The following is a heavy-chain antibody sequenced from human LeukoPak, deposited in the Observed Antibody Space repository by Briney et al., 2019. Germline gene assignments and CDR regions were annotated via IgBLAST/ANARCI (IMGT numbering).Heavy chain of an antibody. CDR1: GLTFSNFA. CDR3: VRDWGYDSSGYWQKYFDS. CDR2: INHDGSST. V-gene: IGHV3-74*01. Sequence: GGSLRLSCAASGLTFSNFAMSWVRQAPGKGLVWVSRINHDGSSTNYADSVKGRFTISRDNAKNTLHLQMNSLRAEDTAVYYCVRDWGYDSSGYWQKYFDSWGQGTLVTVSS. J-gene: IGHJ4*02. D-gene: IGHD3-22*01.